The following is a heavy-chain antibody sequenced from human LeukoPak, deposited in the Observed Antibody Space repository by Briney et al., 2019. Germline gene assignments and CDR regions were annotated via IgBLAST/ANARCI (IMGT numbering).Heavy chain of an antibody. D-gene: IGHD1-26*01. CDR3: VRAGQGWWELPMGRY. J-gene: IGHJ4*02. CDR2: IYTSGST. CDR1: GGSFSDYY. V-gene: IGHV4-59*10. Sequence: SETLSLTCAVYGGSFSDYYWSWIRQPAGKGLEWIGRIYTSGSTNYNPSLKSRVTISVDTSKNQFSLKLSSVTAADTAVYYCVRAGQGWWELPMGRYWGQGTLVTVSS.